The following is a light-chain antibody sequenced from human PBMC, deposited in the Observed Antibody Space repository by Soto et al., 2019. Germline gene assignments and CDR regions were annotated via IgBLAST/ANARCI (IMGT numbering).Light chain of an antibody. V-gene: IGKV3-15*01. Sequence: EIGMTQSPATLSVSPGERATLSCRASQSVSSNLAWYQQKPGQAPRLLIYGASTRATGIPARLSGSGSGTEFTLTISSLQSEDFAVYYCQQYNNWPWTFGQGTKVDIK. CDR1: QSVSSN. CDR3: QQYNNWPWT. J-gene: IGKJ1*01. CDR2: GAS.